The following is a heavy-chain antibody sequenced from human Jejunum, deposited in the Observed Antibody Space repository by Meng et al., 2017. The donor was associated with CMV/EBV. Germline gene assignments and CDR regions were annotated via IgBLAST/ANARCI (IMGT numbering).Heavy chain of an antibody. CDR1: DYS. CDR2: IYHTGRT. CDR3: ARDSSTHYYESSGYYLFDY. J-gene: IGHJ4*02. D-gene: IGHD3-22*01. V-gene: IGHV4-38-2*02. Sequence: DYSWGWIRQSPRKGPECLRNIYHTGRTSYNPSLKGRVTMSVDTSKNQFSLKLTSVSAADTAVYYCARDSSTHYYESSGYYLFDYWGQGGLVTVSS.